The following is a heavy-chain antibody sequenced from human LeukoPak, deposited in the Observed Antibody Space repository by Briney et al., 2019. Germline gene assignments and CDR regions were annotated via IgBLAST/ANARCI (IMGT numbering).Heavy chain of an antibody. CDR1: GFTFSNYV. Sequence: GGSLRLSCAASGFTFSNYVMSWVRQAPGKGLEWVSDISGGGSSTHYADSVKGRFTISRENSQNTLYLQMNSLRAEDTAVHYCAKDGYGVLDYWGQGTLVTVSS. CDR2: ISGGGSST. V-gene: IGHV3-23*01. D-gene: IGHD4-17*01. CDR3: AKDGYGVLDY. J-gene: IGHJ4*02.